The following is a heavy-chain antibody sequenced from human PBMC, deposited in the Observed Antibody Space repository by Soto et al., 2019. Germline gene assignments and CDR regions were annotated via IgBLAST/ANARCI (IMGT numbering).Heavy chain of an antibody. CDR2: INYVGRTS. J-gene: IGHJ4*02. CDR1: RDSMSGFY. Sequence: SETLSLTCTVSRDSMSGFYWSWIRQTPGKGLEWIGYINYVGRTSYYSPSLQSRVTISLDSSKNQFSLILSSVTAADTAVYFCARFRRNYFDYWGQGTQVTVSS. D-gene: IGHD3-10*01. V-gene: IGHV4-59*01. CDR3: ARFRRNYFDY.